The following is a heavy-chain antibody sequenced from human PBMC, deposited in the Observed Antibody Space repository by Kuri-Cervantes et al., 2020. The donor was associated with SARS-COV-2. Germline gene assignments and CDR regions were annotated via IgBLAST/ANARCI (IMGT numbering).Heavy chain of an antibody. Sequence: ASVKVSCKASGYTFTSYYMHWVRQAPGQGLEWMGIINPSGGSTSYAQKFQGRVTMTRDTSTSTVYMELSSLRSEDTAVYYCARWGIYSSSWYSRYFDYLGQGTLVTVSS. CDR1: GYTFTSYY. V-gene: IGHV1-46*01. D-gene: IGHD6-13*01. J-gene: IGHJ4*02. CDR2: INPSGGST. CDR3: ARWGIYSSSWYSRYFDY.